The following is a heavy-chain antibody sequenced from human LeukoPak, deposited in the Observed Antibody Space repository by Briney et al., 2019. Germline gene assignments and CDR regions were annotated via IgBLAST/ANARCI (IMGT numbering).Heavy chain of an antibody. D-gene: IGHD2-15*01. J-gene: IGHJ4*02. V-gene: IGHV3-23*01. CDR3: ARYENGGIDY. Sequence: SGGSLRLSCTASGFTFRSYALSWVRQAPGKGLEWVSATTGSGDKLFYADSVKGRFTISRDNSKNTLHLQMNNLRAEDTAVYYCARYENGGIDYWGQGTLVTVSS. CDR1: GFTFRSYA. CDR2: TTGSGDKL.